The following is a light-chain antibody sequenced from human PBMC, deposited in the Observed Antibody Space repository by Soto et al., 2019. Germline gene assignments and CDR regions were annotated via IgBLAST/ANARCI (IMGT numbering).Light chain of an antibody. J-gene: IGKJ1*01. CDR3: MQALQTPWT. CDR2: LGA. V-gene: IGKV2-28*01. Sequence: DSVMTQSPLSLPVTPGEPASISCRSSQSLLHSNRYNHLDWYRQKPGQSPQLLIYLGANRASGVPDRFSGSGSGTDFTLKISRVEAEDVGVYYCMQALQTPWTFGQGTKVDIK. CDR1: QSLLHSNRYNH.